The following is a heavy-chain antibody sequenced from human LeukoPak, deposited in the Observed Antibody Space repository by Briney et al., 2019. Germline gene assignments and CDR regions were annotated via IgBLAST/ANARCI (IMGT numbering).Heavy chain of an antibody. CDR1: GFTFDDYA. D-gene: IGHD1-7*01. Sequence: GGSLRLSCAASGFTFDDYAMHWVRQAPGKGLEWVSGISWNSGSIGYADSAKGRFTISRDNAKNSLYLQMNSLRAEDTALYYCAKGRELTGPFDYWGQGTLVTVSS. CDR2: ISWNSGSI. CDR3: AKGRELTGPFDY. V-gene: IGHV3-9*01. J-gene: IGHJ4*02.